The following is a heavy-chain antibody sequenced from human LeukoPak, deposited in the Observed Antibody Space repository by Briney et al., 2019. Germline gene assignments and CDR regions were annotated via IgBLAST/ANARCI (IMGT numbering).Heavy chain of an antibody. CDR2: ISSSSSTI. Sequence: PGGSLRLSCAASGFTFSSYAMSWVRQAPGKGLEWVSYISSSSSTIYYADSVKGRFTISRDNAKNSLYLQMNSLRAEDTAVYYCAREASLTAMDEFDYWGQGTLVTVSS. CDR1: GFTFSSYA. V-gene: IGHV3-48*01. J-gene: IGHJ4*02. D-gene: IGHD5-18*01. CDR3: AREASLTAMDEFDY.